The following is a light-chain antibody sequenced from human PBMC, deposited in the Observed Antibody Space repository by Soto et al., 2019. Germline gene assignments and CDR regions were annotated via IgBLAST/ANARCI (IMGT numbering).Light chain of an antibody. CDR1: QSVSRK. Sequence: EIVMTQSPATLSVSPGESATLSCRASQSVSRKLVWYQQKPGQAPRLLIYDVSNRATGIPARFSGSGSETEFTLTISSLQAEDSAVYFCQQYNNWPTWTFGQGTKVDIK. V-gene: IGKV3D-15*01. J-gene: IGKJ1*01. CDR2: DVS. CDR3: QQYNNWPTWT.